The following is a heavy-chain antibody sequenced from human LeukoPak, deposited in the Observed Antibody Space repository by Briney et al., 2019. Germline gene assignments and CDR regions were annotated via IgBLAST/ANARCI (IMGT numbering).Heavy chain of an antibody. D-gene: IGHD2-21*02. Sequence: SETLSLTCTVSGGSISSTSYYWGWIRQPPGKGLEWIGNFYYSGTIYYNPSLKSRVTISVDTSKNQFSLKLSSVTAADTAVYYCARLRSLSGDHTVIDYWGQGTLVTVSS. J-gene: IGHJ4*02. CDR1: GGSISSTSYY. V-gene: IGHV4-39*01. CDR3: ARLRSLSGDHTVIDY. CDR2: FYYSGTI.